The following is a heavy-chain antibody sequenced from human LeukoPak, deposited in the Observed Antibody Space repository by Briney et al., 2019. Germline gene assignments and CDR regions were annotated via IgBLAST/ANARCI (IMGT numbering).Heavy chain of an antibody. Sequence: ESSQTLSLTCTVSGGSISSGDYYWSWIRQPPGKGLEWIGYIYYSGSTYYNPSLKSRVTISVDTSKNQFSLKLGSVTAAGTAVYYCATLDSSGYYFLDYWGRGTLVTVSS. CDR1: GGSISSGDYY. CDR2: IYYSGST. J-gene: IGHJ4*02. D-gene: IGHD3-22*01. V-gene: IGHV4-30-4*08. CDR3: ATLDSSGYYFLDY.